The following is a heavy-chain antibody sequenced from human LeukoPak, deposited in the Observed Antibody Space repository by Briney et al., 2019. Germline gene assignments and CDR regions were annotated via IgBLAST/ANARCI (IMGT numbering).Heavy chain of an antibody. Sequence: SETLSLTCAVYGGTFSSYYWSWVRQSPGKGLEWIGEMNHSGDTNYNPSVKTRVTISVDTSKNQFSLKVTSLTAADTAVFYFARGPTISETGYFDYWGERALVTVSS. CDR2: MNHSGDT. V-gene: IGHV4-34*01. D-gene: IGHD1-1*01. CDR3: ARGPTISETGYFDY. J-gene: IGHJ4*03. CDR1: GGTFSSYY.